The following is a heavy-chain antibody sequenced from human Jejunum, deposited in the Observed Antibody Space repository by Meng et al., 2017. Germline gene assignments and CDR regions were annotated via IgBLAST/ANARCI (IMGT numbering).Heavy chain of an antibody. Sequence: SEIWSPPFPVSGYSTSSTRYYWGWIRQPPGRGLEWIASLYFSGSTYYNPSLNIRVTISIDTSKNQFYLKLNSVIAADTAVYYCARISKGSGNFYYFDHWGQGTLVTVSS. CDR2: LYFSGST. CDR1: GYSTSSTRYY. D-gene: IGHD3-10*01. J-gene: IGHJ4*02. CDR3: ARISKGSGNFYYFDH. V-gene: IGHV4-39*07.